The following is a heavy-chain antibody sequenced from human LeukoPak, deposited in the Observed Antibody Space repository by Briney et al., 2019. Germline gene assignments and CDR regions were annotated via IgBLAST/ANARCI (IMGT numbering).Heavy chain of an antibody. Sequence: SQTLSLTCTVSGGSISSGTYYRTWIRQPAGKGLEWIGRIYTTGSTNYNPSLKSRVTMSIDTSKNQFSLKLSSVTAADTAVYYCARVTTGGYYNCWGQGTLVTVSS. V-gene: IGHV4-61*02. CDR2: IYTTGST. CDR1: GGSISSGTYY. D-gene: IGHD3-22*01. J-gene: IGHJ4*02. CDR3: ARVTTGGYYNC.